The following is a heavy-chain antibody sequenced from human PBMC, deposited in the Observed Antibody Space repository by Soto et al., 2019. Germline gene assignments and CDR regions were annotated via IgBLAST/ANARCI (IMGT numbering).Heavy chain of an antibody. V-gene: IGHV3-23*01. CDR2: ISGSGGST. CDR1: RFTFSSYA. D-gene: IGHD5-12*01. Sequence: PEGSLRLSCAASRFTFSSYAMSWVRQAPGKGLEWVSAISGSGGSTYYADSVKGRFTISRDNSKNTLYLQMNSLRAEDTAVYYCAKIMDGYNYPFDYWGQGTLVTVSS. CDR3: AKIMDGYNYPFDY. J-gene: IGHJ4*02.